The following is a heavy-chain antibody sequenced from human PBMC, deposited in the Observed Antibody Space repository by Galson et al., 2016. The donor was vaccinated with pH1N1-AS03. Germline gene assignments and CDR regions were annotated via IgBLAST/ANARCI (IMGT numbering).Heavy chain of an antibody. CDR1: GISLSSSW. Sequence: SLRLSCAASGISLSSSWMHWVRQAPGRGLVWVSGINGVGSSIKYADAVKGRFTISRDNAKNMLYLQMNCLRADDAAVYYCARGYDDSGPDDHRLFDSWGQGTQVTVSS. V-gene: IGHV3-74*01. J-gene: IGHJ5*01. CDR3: ARGYDDSGPDDHRLFDS. CDR2: INGVGSSI. D-gene: IGHD3-22*01.